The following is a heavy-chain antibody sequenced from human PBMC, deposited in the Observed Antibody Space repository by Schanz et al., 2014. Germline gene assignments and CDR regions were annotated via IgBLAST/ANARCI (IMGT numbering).Heavy chain of an antibody. V-gene: IGHV1-69*04. CDR2: IIPNLGSA. D-gene: IGHD2-21*02. CDR3: ARDPRWRLRWHYYYGMDV. J-gene: IGHJ6*02. CDR1: GYTFDSNG. Sequence: QVHLDQSGAEVKKPGASVKVSCKASGYTFDSNGISWVRQAPGQGLEWMGRIIPNLGSANYAQKFQGRVTITADKSTSTAYMELTSLRSEDTAVYYCARDPRWRLRWHYYYGMDVWGQGTTVTVSS.